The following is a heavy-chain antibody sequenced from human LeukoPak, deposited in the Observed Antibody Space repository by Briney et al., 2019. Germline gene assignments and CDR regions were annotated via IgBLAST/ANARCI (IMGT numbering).Heavy chain of an antibody. V-gene: IGHV4-39*01. CDR2: ISYSGNT. CDR3: ARHPGGSSWFEGPDC. J-gene: IGHJ4*02. D-gene: IGHD6-13*01. Sequence: SETLSLTCSVSGGSISSGTYYWGWIRQSPGKGLEWIGTISYSGNTYYNPSLKSRVAISIDTSKNQFSLKLNSVTAADTALYYCARHPGGSSWFEGPDCWGQGTLVTLSS. CDR1: GGSISSGTYY.